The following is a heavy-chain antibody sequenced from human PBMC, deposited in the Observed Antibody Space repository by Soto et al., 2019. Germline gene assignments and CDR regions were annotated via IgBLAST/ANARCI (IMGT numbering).Heavy chain of an antibody. CDR3: SRQQEQWLVNGDYYYGMDV. Sequence: PSETLSLTCTVSGGSISSSSYYWGWIRQPPEKGLEWIGSIYYSGSTYYNTSLKSRVTISVDTSKNQFYLKLSSVTAADTAVYHCSRQQEQWLVNGDYYYGMDVWGQGTTVTVSS. CDR2: IYYSGST. CDR1: GGSISSSSYY. J-gene: IGHJ6*02. V-gene: IGHV4-39*01. D-gene: IGHD6-19*01.